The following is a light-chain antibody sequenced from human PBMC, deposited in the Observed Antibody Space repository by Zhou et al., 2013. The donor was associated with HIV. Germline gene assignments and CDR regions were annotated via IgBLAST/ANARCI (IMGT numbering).Light chain of an antibody. J-gene: IGLJ3*02. Sequence: QSALTQPPSASGTPGQSVTISCTGTSSDVGGYNYVAWYQQHPGKAPKIMIYEVSKRPSGVPDRFSGSKSGTSASLAITGLQAEDEADYYCQSYDSSLSDSRVFGGGTKLTVL. V-gene: IGLV2-8*01. CDR2: EVS. CDR1: SSDVGGYNY. CDR3: QSYDSSLSDSRV.